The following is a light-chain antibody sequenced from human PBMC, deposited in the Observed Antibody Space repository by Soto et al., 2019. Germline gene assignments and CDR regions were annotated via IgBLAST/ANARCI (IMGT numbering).Light chain of an antibody. CDR1: QSISTW. CDR3: QQYNSDSLT. Sequence: DIQMTQSPSTLSASVGDRVTITCRASQSISTWLAWYQQKPGNAPKLLIFDASNLESGVPSRFSGSGSGTEFTLTIDSLQPDDFATDYCQQYNSDSLTFGQGTELDIK. V-gene: IGKV1-5*01. J-gene: IGKJ1*01. CDR2: DAS.